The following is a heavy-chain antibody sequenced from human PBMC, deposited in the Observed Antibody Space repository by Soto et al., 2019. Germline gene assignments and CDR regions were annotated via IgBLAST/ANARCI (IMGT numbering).Heavy chain of an antibody. CDR2: IYYAGTT. Sequence: SETLSLTCAVSDGSLSPNYWSWIRQPPGKGLEWIGYIYYAGTTTYNPSLQSRVSMSIDTSQNEVSLTLTSVTAADTAVYYCSRELFGGYSPAAYCGQGTLVTVSS. CDR1: DGSLSPNY. CDR3: SRELFGGYSPAAY. D-gene: IGHD2-15*01. J-gene: IGHJ4*02. V-gene: IGHV4-59*12.